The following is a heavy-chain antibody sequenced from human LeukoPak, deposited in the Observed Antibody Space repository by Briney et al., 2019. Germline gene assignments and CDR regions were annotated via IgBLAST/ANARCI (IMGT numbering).Heavy chain of an antibody. CDR3: AREGGHTASALGIDY. CDR1: GFTFSSYA. D-gene: IGHD5-18*01. V-gene: IGHV3-30-3*01. Sequence: PGGSLRLSCAASGFTFSSYAMHWVRQAPGKGLEWVAVISYDGSNKYYADSVKGRFTISRDNSKNTLYLQMNSLRAEDTAVYYCAREGGHTASALGIDYWGQGTLVTVSS. CDR2: ISYDGSNK. J-gene: IGHJ4*02.